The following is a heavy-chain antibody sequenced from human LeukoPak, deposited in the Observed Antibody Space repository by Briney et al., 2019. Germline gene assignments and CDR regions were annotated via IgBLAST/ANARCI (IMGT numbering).Heavy chain of an antibody. CDR3: ARDWHGHYYDSSGYFSSHAFDI. CDR2: INPNTGDT. Sequence: ASVKVSCKASGYTFTGYYIHWVRQAPGQGLEWMGWINPNTGDTNYAQRFQGRVTLTRDTSISTAYMELSRLRSDDTAVYYCARDWHGHYYDSSGYFSSHAFDIWGQGTMVTVSS. J-gene: IGHJ3*02. D-gene: IGHD3-22*01. CDR1: GYTFTGYY. V-gene: IGHV1-2*02.